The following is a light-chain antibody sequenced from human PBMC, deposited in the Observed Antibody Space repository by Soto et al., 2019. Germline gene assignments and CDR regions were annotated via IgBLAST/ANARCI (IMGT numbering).Light chain of an antibody. CDR3: QQYNNWPRT. J-gene: IGKJ2*01. CDR1: QSVSSN. CDR2: GAS. V-gene: IGKV3-15*01. Sequence: EIVMTQSPATLSVSPGERATLSCRASQSVSSNLAWYQQKPGQAPRLLIYGASTRATRIPARFSGSGSGTEFHLTISSLQSEDFAVYYCQQYNNWPRTFGQGTKLEIK.